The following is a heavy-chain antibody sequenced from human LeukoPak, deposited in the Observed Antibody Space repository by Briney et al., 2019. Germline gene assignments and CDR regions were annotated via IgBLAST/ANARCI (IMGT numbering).Heavy chain of an antibody. D-gene: IGHD2-2*01. Sequence: PSQTLSLTCTVSGGSISSGSYYWSWIRQPAGKGLEWIGRIYTSGSTNYNPSLKSRVTISEDTSKNQFSLKLSSVTAADTAVYYCARSSPRRYFDLWGRGTLVTVSS. V-gene: IGHV4-61*02. CDR1: GGSISSGSYY. J-gene: IGHJ2*01. CDR3: ARSSPRRYFDL. CDR2: IYTSGST.